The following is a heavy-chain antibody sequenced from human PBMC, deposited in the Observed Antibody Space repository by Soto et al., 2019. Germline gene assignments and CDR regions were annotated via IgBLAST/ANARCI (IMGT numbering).Heavy chain of an antibody. CDR3: ARGETRFDY. Sequence: QVQLVESGGGVVQPGRSLRLSCAASGFTFSSYGMHWVRQAPGKGLEWVAVISYDGSNKYYADSVKGRFTISRDNSKNTLYLQMNSLRAEDTAVYYCARGETRFDYWGQGTLVTVSS. J-gene: IGHJ4*02. CDR1: GFTFSSYG. V-gene: IGHV3-30*03. CDR2: ISYDGSNK.